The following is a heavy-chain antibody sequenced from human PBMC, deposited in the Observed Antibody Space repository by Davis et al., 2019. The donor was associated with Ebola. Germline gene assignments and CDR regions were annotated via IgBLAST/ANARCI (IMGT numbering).Heavy chain of an antibody. J-gene: IGHJ6*02. CDR1: GGSFSGYY. CDR2: IYHSGST. CDR3: ARREGFWSGYYSYYYGMDV. V-gene: IGHV4-34*01. Sequence: SETLSLTCAVYGGSFSGYYWSWVRQPPGKGLEWIGEIYHSGSTNYNPSLKSRVTISVDKSKNQFSLKLSSVTAADTAVYYCARREGFWSGYYSYYYGMDVWGQGTTVTVSS. D-gene: IGHD3-3*01.